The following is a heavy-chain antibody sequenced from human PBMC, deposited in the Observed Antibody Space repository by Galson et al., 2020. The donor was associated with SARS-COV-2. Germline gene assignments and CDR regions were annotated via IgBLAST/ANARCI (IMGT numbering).Heavy chain of an antibody. V-gene: IGHV4-30-4*01. J-gene: IGHJ6*02. D-gene: IGHD1-20*01. Sequence: SETLSLTCTASGGSISSGDYYWSWLRQPPGKGLEWIGYISYSGSTYYNPSLKSRLIISVDTSKNQFSLNLSSVTAADTAVYYCARVSPVDMDYGMDVWGQGTTVTVSS. CDR1: GGSISSGDYY. CDR3: ARVSPVDMDYGMDV. CDR2: ISYSGST.